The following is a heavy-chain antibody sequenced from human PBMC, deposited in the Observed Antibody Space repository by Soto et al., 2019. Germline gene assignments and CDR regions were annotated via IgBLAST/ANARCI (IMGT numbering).Heavy chain of an antibody. D-gene: IGHD2-21*01. CDR1: GAALNSGNYY. Sequence: SETLSLTCSVSGAALNSGNYYWIWIRQVPGKGLEWIGHIYVTGAVDYNPSLRDRITISQDTSERQFSLNLRLVTAADTAAYYCARLRIATNNYKWFDPWGQGTLVTVSS. V-gene: IGHV4-31*03. CDR2: IYVTGAV. J-gene: IGHJ5*02. CDR3: ARLRIATNNYKWFDP.